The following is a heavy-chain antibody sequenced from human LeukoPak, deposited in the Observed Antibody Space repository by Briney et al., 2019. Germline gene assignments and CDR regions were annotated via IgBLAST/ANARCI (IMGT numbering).Heavy chain of an antibody. CDR1: GFTFSSYA. Sequence: GGSLRLSCAASGFTFSSYAMRWVRQAPGKGLEWVSGISGSGGRTYYADSVKGRITISRDNPKNPLHLQMNRLGAEDTAVYYCARVPNSSCWYYFVYWGQGTLVTVSS. V-gene: IGHV3-23*01. CDR2: ISGSGGRT. J-gene: IGHJ4*02. CDR3: ARVPNSSCWYYFVY. D-gene: IGHD6-19*01.